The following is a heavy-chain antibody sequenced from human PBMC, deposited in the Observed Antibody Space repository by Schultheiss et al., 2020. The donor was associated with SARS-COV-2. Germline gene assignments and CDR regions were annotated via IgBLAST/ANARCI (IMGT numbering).Heavy chain of an antibody. Sequence: SVKVSCKASGGTFSSYAISWVRQAPGQGLEWMGGIIPIFGTANYAQKFRGRVTITSDRSVSTAYMELSSLRSEDMVVYSEREQYYYDSSGKRDAFDIWGQGTMVTVSS. J-gene: IGHJ3*02. CDR2: IIPIFGTA. V-gene: IGHV1-69*05. CDR1: GGTFSSYA. D-gene: IGHD3-22*01. CDR3: REQYYYDSSGKRDAFDI.